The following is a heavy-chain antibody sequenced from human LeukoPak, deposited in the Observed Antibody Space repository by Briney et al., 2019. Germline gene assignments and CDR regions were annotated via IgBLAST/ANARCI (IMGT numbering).Heavy chain of an antibody. J-gene: IGHJ4*02. CDR1: GGSISSYY. CDR3: ARDRGGYSGYDPSYNFDY. Sequence: SETLSLTCTVSGGSISSYYWSWIRQPPGKGLEWIGYIYYSGSTNYNPSLKSRVTISVDTSKNQFSLKLSSVTAADTAVYYCARDRGGYSGYDPSYNFDYWGQGTLVTVSS. CDR2: IYYSGST. D-gene: IGHD5-12*01. V-gene: IGHV4-59*01.